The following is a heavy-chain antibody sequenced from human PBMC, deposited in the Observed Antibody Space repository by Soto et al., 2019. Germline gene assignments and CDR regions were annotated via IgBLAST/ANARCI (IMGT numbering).Heavy chain of an antibody. V-gene: IGHV3-33*01. J-gene: IGHJ5*02. Sequence: QVQLVESGGGVVQPGRSLRLSCAASGFTFSSYGTHWVRQAPGKGLEWVAVIWYDGSNKYYADSVKGRFTISRDNSKNTLYLQMNSLRAEDTAVYYCARDRSSSPIPPYNWFDPWGQGTLVTVSS. CDR1: GFTFSSYG. CDR2: IWYDGSNK. CDR3: ARDRSSSPIPPYNWFDP. D-gene: IGHD6-13*01.